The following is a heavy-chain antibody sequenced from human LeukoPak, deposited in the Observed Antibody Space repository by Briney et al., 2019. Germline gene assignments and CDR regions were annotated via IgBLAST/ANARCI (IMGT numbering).Heavy chain of an antibody. Sequence: ASVKVSCKASGYTFTSYGISWVRQAPGQGLEWMGWISAYNGNTNYAQKLQGRVTMTTDTSTSTAYMELRSLRSDDTAVYYCARDRRNVVVPAVAFDYWGQGTLVTVSS. D-gene: IGHD2-2*01. V-gene: IGHV1-18*04. CDR1: GYTFTSYG. CDR3: ARDRRNVVVPAVAFDY. J-gene: IGHJ4*02. CDR2: ISAYNGNT.